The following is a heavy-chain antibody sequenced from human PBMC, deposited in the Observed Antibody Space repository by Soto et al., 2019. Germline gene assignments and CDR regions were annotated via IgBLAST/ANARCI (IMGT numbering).Heavy chain of an antibody. CDR1: GFTFSSYA. CDR3: ARVPLDCSSTSCYGYYCYYGMDV. Sequence: QVQLVESGGGVVQPGRSLRLSCAASGFTFSSYAMHWVRQAPGKGLEWVAVISYDGSNKYYADSVKGRFTISRDNSKNTLYLQMNSLRAEDTAVYYCARVPLDCSSTSCYGYYCYYGMDVWGQGTTVTVSS. V-gene: IGHV3-30-3*01. D-gene: IGHD2-2*01. J-gene: IGHJ6*02. CDR2: ISYDGSNK.